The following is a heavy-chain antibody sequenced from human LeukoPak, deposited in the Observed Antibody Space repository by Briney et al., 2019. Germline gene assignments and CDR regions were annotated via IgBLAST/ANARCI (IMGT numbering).Heavy chain of an antibody. CDR2: ISSSSSYI. CDR1: GFTFSSYS. D-gene: IGHD2-2*01. J-gene: IGHJ1*01. Sequence: GGSLRLSCAASGFTFSSYSMNWVRQAPGKGLEWVSSISSSSSYIYYADSVKGRFTISGDNAKNSLYLQMNSLRAEDTAVYYCARDGRVPAAYGYFQHWGQGTLVTVSS. V-gene: IGHV3-21*01. CDR3: ARDGRVPAAYGYFQH.